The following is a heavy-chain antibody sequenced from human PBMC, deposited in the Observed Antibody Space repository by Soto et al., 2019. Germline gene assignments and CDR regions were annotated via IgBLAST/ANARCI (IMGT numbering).Heavy chain of an antibody. Sequence: PGGSLRLSCASSGFTFSSYAMDWVRHGPGKGLEWVAVISYDGSNKYYADSVKGRFTISRDNSKNTLYLQMDSLRAEDTAVYYCAREPARPDRYFDYWGQGTLVTVSS. V-gene: IGHV3-30-3*01. CDR1: GFTFSSYA. CDR3: AREPARPDRYFDY. J-gene: IGHJ4*02. CDR2: ISYDGSNK. D-gene: IGHD6-6*01.